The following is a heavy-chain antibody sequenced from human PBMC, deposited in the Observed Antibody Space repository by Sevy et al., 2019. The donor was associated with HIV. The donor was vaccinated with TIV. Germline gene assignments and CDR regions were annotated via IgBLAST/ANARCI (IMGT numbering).Heavy chain of an antibody. Sequence: ASVKVSYKASGYTFTSYGISWVRQAPGQGLEWMGWISAYNGNTNYAQKLQGRVTMTTDTSTSTAYMELRSLRSDDTAVYYCARGGRMVRGVIMLVYFDYWGQGTLVTVSS. J-gene: IGHJ4*02. V-gene: IGHV1-18*04. CDR2: ISAYNGNT. CDR1: GYTFTSYG. CDR3: ARGGRMVRGVIMLVYFDY. D-gene: IGHD3-10*01.